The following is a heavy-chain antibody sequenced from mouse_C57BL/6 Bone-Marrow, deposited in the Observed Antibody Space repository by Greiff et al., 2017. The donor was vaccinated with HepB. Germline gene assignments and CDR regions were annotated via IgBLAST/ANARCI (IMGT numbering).Heavy chain of an antibody. CDR2: IDPENGDT. J-gene: IGHJ3*01. Sequence: EVMLVESGAELVRPGASVKLSCTASGFNIKDDYMHWVKQSPEQGLEWIGWIDPENGDTEYASKFQGKATITADTSSNTAYLQLSSLTSEDTAVYYCTTWSLYGNYGAWFAYWGQGTLVTVSA. D-gene: IGHD2-1*01. V-gene: IGHV14-4*01. CDR1: GFNIKDDY. CDR3: TTWSLYGNYGAWFAY.